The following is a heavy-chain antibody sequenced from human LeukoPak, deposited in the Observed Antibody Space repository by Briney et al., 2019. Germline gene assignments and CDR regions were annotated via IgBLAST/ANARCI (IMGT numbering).Heavy chain of an antibody. V-gene: IGHV5-51*01. Sequence: GESLKISCKGSGYSFTSYWIGWVRQMPGKGLEWMGIIYPGDSDTRYSPSFQGQVTISADKSISTAYLQWSSLKASDTAMYYCVASMGRGVIPGGLYYYYYMDVWGKGTTVTVSS. CDR3: VASMGRGVIPGGLYYYYYMDV. D-gene: IGHD2/OR15-2a*01. CDR2: IYPGDSDT. J-gene: IGHJ6*03. CDR1: GYSFTSYW.